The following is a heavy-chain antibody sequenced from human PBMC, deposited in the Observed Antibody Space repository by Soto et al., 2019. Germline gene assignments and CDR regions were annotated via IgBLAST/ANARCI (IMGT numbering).Heavy chain of an antibody. Sequence: AEPLSLSCGVSGGSISGAYWSWIRQSPGEGLEWLGYVYYTGSTNYSPSLRSRVSISVDPSKNAFSMRLSSVTAADTGVYFCARSVAVSGAHIDYWGDGTQVPVS. CDR2: VYYTGST. CDR1: GGSISGAY. V-gene: IGHV4-59*01. J-gene: IGHJ4*01. D-gene: IGHD2-8*02. CDR3: ARSVAVSGAHIDY.